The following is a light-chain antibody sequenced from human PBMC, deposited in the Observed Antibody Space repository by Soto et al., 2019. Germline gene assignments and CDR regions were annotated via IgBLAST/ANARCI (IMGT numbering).Light chain of an antibody. V-gene: IGKV3-15*01. Sequence: EVVMTQSPATLSVSPGERATLSCRASQNVNSNLVWYQQKPGQAPRLLIHDTSTRATGIPARFSGSGSGTEFTLTISSLQSEDFAVYYCQQYNNWPKTFGQGTKVDIK. CDR3: QQYNNWPKT. CDR1: QNVNSN. J-gene: IGKJ1*01. CDR2: DTS.